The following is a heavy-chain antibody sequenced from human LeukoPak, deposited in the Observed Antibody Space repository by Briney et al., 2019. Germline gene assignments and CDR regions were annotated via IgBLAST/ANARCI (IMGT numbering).Heavy chain of an antibody. V-gene: IGHV1-2*06. J-gene: IGHJ4*02. CDR2: INPNSGGT. Sequence: ASVKVSCKASGGTFSSYAISWVRQAPGQGLEWMGRINPNSGGTNYAQKFQGRVTMTRDTSISTAYMELSRLRSDDTAVYYCARNAIPFDYWGQGTLVTVSS. CDR3: ARNAIPFDY. CDR1: GGTFSSYA. D-gene: IGHD2-8*01.